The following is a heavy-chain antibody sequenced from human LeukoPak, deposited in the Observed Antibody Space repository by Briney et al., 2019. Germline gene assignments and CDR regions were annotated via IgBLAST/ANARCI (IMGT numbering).Heavy chain of an antibody. CDR1: GFTFSSYG. CDR3: AKGASRSITMLDRGYYFDY. Sequence: GGSLRLSCAASGFTFSSYGMSWVRQAPGKGLEWVSAISGSGGSTYYADSVKGRFTISRDNSKNTLYLQMNSLRAEDTAVYYCAKGASRSITMLDRGYYFDYWGQGTLVTVSS. CDR2: ISGSGGST. V-gene: IGHV3-23*01. J-gene: IGHJ4*02. D-gene: IGHD3-3*01.